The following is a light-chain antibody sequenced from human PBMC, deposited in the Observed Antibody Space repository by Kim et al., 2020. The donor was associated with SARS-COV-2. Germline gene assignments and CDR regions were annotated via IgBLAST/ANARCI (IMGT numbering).Light chain of an antibody. CDR3: SSYTRSRTLL. CDR1: TTDH. CDR2: DVY. J-gene: IGLJ2*01. V-gene: IGLV2-14*02. Sequence: VSGSPGQSITISCTGTTTDHVSWYQHHPGKAPKLMIYDVYKWPSGVSHRFSGSKSDNTASLTISGLQADDEADYYCSSYTRSRTLLFGGGTKVTVL.